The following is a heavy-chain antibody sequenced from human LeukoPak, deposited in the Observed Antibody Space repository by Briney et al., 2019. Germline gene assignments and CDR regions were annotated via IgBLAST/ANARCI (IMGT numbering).Heavy chain of an antibody. D-gene: IGHD3-22*01. CDR3: AKALGYDTWRGYFQG. V-gene: IGHV3-23*01. CDR2: ISGSGGST. J-gene: IGHJ1*01. CDR1: GFTFSSYA. Sequence: GGSLRLSCAPSGFTFSSYAMSWVRQAPGKGLEWVSAISGSGGSTYYADSVKGRFTISRDNAKNTLFLQMNSLRAEDTAVYYCAKALGYDTWRGYFQGWGQGTLVTVSS.